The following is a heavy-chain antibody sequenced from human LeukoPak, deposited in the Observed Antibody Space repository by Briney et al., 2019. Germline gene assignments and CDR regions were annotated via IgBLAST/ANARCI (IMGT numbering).Heavy chain of an antibody. CDR3: ARVFIRWNLPYYFDY. CDR1: GFTVSSNY. CDR2: IYSGGST. Sequence: PGGSLRLSCAASGFTVSSNYMSWVRQAPGKGLEWVSVIYSGGSTYYADSVKGRFTISRDNSKNTLYLQMNSRRAEDTAVYYCARVFIRWNLPYYFDYWGQGTLVTVSS. V-gene: IGHV3-53*01. D-gene: IGHD1-7*01. J-gene: IGHJ4*02.